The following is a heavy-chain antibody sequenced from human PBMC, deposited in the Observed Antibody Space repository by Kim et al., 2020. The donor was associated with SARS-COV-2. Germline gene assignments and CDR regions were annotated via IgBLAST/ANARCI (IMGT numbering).Heavy chain of an antibody. V-gene: IGHV1-8*01. Sequence: AQRFQGRITVTRNTSINTAYLELSSLRSDDTAVYYCARKSSLVRGVILGFWGQGTLVTVSS. J-gene: IGHJ4*02. CDR3: ARKSSLVRGVILGF. D-gene: IGHD3-10*01.